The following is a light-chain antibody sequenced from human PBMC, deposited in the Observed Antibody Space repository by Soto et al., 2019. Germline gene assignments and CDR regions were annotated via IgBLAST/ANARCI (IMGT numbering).Light chain of an antibody. CDR1: QTIRKS. Sequence: DIQMTQSPSSLSASIGDRVTITCRASQTIRKSLNWYQQKAETAPKLLIFGASSLQSGVPSRFSASGSGTEFTLTINSLQPEDFATYHCQQSYSTPWTVGQGTKVDSK. V-gene: IGKV1-39*01. CDR2: GAS. J-gene: IGKJ1*01. CDR3: QQSYSTPWT.